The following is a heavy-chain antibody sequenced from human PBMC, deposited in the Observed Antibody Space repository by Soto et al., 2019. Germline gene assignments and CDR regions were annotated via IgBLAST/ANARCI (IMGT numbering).Heavy chain of an antibody. Sequence: PSETLSLTCTVCGGSISSYYWSWIRQPPGKGLEWIGYIYYSGSTNYNPSLKSRVTISVDTSKNQFSLKLSSVTAADTAVYYCARVYGGRGRGNWFDPWGQGTLVTVSS. D-gene: IGHD4-17*01. V-gene: IGHV4-59*01. CDR3: ARVYGGRGRGNWFDP. CDR2: IYYSGST. CDR1: GGSISSYY. J-gene: IGHJ5*02.